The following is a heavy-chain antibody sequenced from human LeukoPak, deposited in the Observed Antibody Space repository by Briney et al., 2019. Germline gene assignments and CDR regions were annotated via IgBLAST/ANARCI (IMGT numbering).Heavy chain of an antibody. CDR1: GFTFSSYS. Sequence: GGSLRLSCAASGFTFSSYSMNWVRQPPGKELEWVSSISSSSSYIYYADSVKGRFTISRDNAKNSLYLQMNSLRAEDTAVYYCARDPIAAAEYNWFDPWGQGTLVTVSS. D-gene: IGHD6-13*01. CDR2: ISSSSSYI. CDR3: ARDPIAAAEYNWFDP. V-gene: IGHV3-21*01. J-gene: IGHJ5*02.